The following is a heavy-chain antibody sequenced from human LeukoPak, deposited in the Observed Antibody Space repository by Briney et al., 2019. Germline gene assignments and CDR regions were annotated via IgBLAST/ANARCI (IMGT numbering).Heavy chain of an antibody. V-gene: IGHV3-23*01. CDR1: GFTFSSYA. Sequence: PGGSLRLSCAASGFTFSSYAMSWVRQAPGKGLEWVSAISGSGGSTYYADSVKGRFTISRDNSKNTLYLQMNSLRAKDTAVYYCAKRHDFWSGYYFVAAPDVWGQGTTVTVSS. CDR3: AKRHDFWSGYYFVAAPDV. J-gene: IGHJ6*02. D-gene: IGHD3-3*01. CDR2: ISGSGGST.